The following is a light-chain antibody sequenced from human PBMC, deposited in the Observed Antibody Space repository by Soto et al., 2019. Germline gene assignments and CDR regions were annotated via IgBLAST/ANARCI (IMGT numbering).Light chain of an antibody. CDR1: NSNIGAGYD. Sequence: QPVLTQPPSVSGAPGQRVTISCTGTNSNIGAGYDVHWYQHLPGAAPKLLIYDNTNRPSGVPDRFSGSKSGTSASLAITGLQAEDEADYYCQSYDISLSGSRVFGGGTKLTVL. CDR3: QSYDISLSGSRV. J-gene: IGLJ3*02. CDR2: DNT. V-gene: IGLV1-40*01.